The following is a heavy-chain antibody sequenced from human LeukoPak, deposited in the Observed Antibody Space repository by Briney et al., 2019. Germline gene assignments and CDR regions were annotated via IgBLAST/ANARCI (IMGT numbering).Heavy chain of an antibody. J-gene: IGHJ4*02. CDR3: ARAPDGSGSYWDY. Sequence: ASVKVSCKASGYAFTAYYMHWVRQAPGQGLEWMGGIIPIFGTANYAQKFQGRVTITADESTSTAYMELSSLRSEDTAVYYCARAPDGSGSYWDYWGQGTLVTVSS. D-gene: IGHD3-10*01. CDR1: GYAFTAYY. V-gene: IGHV1-69*13. CDR2: IIPIFGTA.